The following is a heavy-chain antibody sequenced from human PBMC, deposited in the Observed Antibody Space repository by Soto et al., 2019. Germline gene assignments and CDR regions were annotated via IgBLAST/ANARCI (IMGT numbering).Heavy chain of an antibody. V-gene: IGHV3-11*01. D-gene: IGHD3-10*01. Sequence: QVQLVESGGGLVKPGGSLRLSCAASGFTFSDYYMSWIRQAPGKGLEWVSYISSSGSTIYYADSVKGRFTISRDNAKNSLYLQMNSLRAEDTAVYYCARVSMVRGVIITTPYYYYKDVWGKGTTVTVSS. CDR3: ARVSMVRGVIITTPYYYYKDV. CDR1: GFTFSDYY. J-gene: IGHJ6*03. CDR2: ISSSGSTI.